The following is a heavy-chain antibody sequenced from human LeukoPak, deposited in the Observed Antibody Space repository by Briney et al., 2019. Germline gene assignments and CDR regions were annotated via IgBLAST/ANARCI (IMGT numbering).Heavy chain of an antibody. Sequence: PSETRSLTCAVYGGAFSGYYWSWIRQPPGKGRGWIGEINHSGSTNYNPSLKSRVTISVDTSKNQFSLKLSSVTAADTAVYSCARAGGDGTWGQGTLVTVSS. CDR3: ARAGGDGT. CDR1: GGAFSGYY. J-gene: IGHJ4*02. V-gene: IGHV4-34*01. D-gene: IGHD2-15*01. CDR2: INHSGST.